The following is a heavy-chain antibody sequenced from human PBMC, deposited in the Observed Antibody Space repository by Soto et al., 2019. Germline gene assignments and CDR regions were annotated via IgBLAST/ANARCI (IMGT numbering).Heavy chain of an antibody. Sequence: QVQLQESGPGLVKPSETLSLTCTVPGGSISSYYWNWIRQPPGKGLEWIGNISYSGSTNYNPSLKSRVTISVDTSKNQFSLKLSSVTAADTAVYYCAREGYSSGYYYYYGMDVWGQGTTVTVSS. CDR1: GGSISSYY. J-gene: IGHJ6*02. V-gene: IGHV4-59*01. D-gene: IGHD3-22*01. CDR3: AREGYSSGYYYYYGMDV. CDR2: ISYSGST.